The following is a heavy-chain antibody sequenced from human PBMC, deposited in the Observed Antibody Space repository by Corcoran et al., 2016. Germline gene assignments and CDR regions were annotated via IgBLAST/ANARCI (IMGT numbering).Heavy chain of an antibody. Sequence: EVQLAQSRGEVKKLGESLKISCKGSGYSFTSYWNGWGRQMPGKGLVWMGFIYPGDSDIRCSPSFQGQVTISADNSISTAYRHWSSLKASDTAMYYCASHFVEYYYDSPLGYWGQGSLVTVSS. J-gene: IGHJ4*02. CDR1: GYSFTSYW. CDR2: IYPGDSDI. CDR3: ASHFVEYYYDSPLGY. D-gene: IGHD3-22*01. V-gene: IGHV5-51*01.